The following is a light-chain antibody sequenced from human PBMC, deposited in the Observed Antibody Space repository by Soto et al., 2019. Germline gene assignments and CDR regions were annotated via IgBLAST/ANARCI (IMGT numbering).Light chain of an antibody. V-gene: IGLV2-14*03. J-gene: IGLJ1*01. CDR2: DVA. CDR1: SSDVGGSNF. CDR3: VSYSSSTTYV. Sequence: QSALTQPASVSDSPGQSITISCTGTSSDVGGSNFVSWYQQHPGKPPKLIIYDVANRPSGVSNRFSGSKSCSTASLIISRLQTDDEADYYCVSYSSSTTYVFGTGTKVTVL.